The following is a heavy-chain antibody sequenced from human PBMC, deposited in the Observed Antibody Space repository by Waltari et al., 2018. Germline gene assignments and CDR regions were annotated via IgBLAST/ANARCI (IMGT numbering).Heavy chain of an antibody. CDR1: SGSIRNNY. CDR2: IHSTGSE. Sequence: QVQLQESGPGLVKPSETLSLTCTVSSGSIRNNYWSWIRQSAGKGLEWIGRIHSTGSETDSPSLKSRVTLSVDTSKNQFSLELDSVTAADTAMYYCARDEGQWLEYFQYWGQGTLVTVSS. D-gene: IGHD6-19*01. V-gene: IGHV4-4*07. J-gene: IGHJ1*01. CDR3: ARDEGQWLEYFQY.